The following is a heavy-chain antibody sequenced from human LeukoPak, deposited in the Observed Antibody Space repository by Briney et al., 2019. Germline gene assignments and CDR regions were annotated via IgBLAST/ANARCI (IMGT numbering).Heavy chain of an antibody. J-gene: IGHJ6*02. Sequence: GRSLRLSCAASGFTFDDYAMHWVRQAPGKGLEWVSGISWNSGSIGYADSVKGRFTISRDNAKNSLYLQMNSLRAEDTALYYCAKDMGSYGSGSYSSYYYYGMDVWGQGTTVTVSS. V-gene: IGHV3-9*01. CDR1: GFTFDDYA. D-gene: IGHD3-10*01. CDR2: ISWNSGSI. CDR3: AKDMGSYGSGSYSSYYYYGMDV.